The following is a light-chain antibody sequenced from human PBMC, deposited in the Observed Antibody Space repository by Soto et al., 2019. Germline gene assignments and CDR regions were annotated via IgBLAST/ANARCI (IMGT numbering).Light chain of an antibody. CDR2: KAS. J-gene: IGKJ4*01. CDR3: QQYNSIPLN. CDR1: RSISNY. Sequence: DIQMTQSPSTLSASVGDRVTITCRASRSISNYLAWYQQKPGKAPKLLIYKASTLETGVPSRFSGSGSGTEFTLTISSLQPDDFATYCCQQYNSIPLNFGGGTKVEIK. V-gene: IGKV1-5*03.